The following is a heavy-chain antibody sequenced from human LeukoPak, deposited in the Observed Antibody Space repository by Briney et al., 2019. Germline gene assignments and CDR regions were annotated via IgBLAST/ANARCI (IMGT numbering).Heavy chain of an antibody. CDR3: ARAPPEGYYYGSGSFPLDY. D-gene: IGHD3-10*01. CDR1: GGTFSSYA. J-gene: IGHJ4*02. Sequence: ASVKVSCKASGGTFSSYAISWVRQAPGQGLEWMGGIIPIFGTANYAQKFQGRVTITADESTSTAYMELSSLRSEDTAVYYCARAPPEGYYYGSGSFPLDYWGQGTLVTVSS. V-gene: IGHV1-69*13. CDR2: IIPIFGTA.